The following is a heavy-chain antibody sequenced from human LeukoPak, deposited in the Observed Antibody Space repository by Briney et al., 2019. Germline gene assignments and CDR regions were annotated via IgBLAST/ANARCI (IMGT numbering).Heavy chain of an antibody. D-gene: IGHD6-19*01. J-gene: IGHJ2*01. CDR2: ISSSGTSK. CDR1: GFTFRDCE. Sequence: PGGSLRLSCAASGFTFRDCEMNWVRQAPGKGLEWVSYISSSGTSKWYADSLKGRFTISRDNAKNTLYLQMNSLRAEDTAVYYCARSEAVAWSFDLWGRGTLVTVSS. V-gene: IGHV3-48*03. CDR3: ARSEAVAWSFDL.